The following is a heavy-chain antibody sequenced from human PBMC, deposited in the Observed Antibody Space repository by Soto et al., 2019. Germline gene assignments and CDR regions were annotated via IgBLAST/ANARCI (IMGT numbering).Heavy chain of an antibody. CDR3: ARTFGGHLYAFDF. CDR2: IYPGDSET. Sequence: KGLEWMGIIYPGDSETRYSPSFQGQVTISADKSINTAYLQWSSLKASDTAIYSCARTFGGHLYAFDFCGEGTLGT. J-gene: IGHJ4*02. V-gene: IGHV5-51*01. D-gene: IGHD3-16*01.